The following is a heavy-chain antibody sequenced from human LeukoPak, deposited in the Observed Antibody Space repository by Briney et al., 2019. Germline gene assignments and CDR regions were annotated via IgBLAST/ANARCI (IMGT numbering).Heavy chain of an antibody. CDR3: AKDRSGYDIFDY. D-gene: IGHD5-12*01. CDR2: ISGSGGTT. Sequence: GGSLRLSCAASGFTFSSYAMSWVRQAPGKGLEWVSAISGSGGTTYYADSVKGRFTISRDNSKNTLYLQMNSLRAEDTAVYYCAKDRSGYDIFDYWGQGTLVTVSS. CDR1: GFTFSSYA. V-gene: IGHV3-23*01. J-gene: IGHJ4*02.